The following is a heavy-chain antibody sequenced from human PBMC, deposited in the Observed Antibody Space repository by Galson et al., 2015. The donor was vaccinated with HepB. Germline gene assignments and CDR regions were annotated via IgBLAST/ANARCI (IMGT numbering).Heavy chain of an antibody. CDR2: IIPIFGTA. V-gene: IGHV1-69*01. CDR1: GGTFSSYA. D-gene: IGHD2-2*03. J-gene: IGHJ6*03. Sequence: SCKASGGTFSSYAISWVRQAPGQGLEWMGGIIPIFGTANYAQKFQGRVTITADESTSTAYMELSSLRSEDTAVYYCARVGYCSSTSCLKKGYYYYYMDVWGKGTTVTVSS. CDR3: ARVGYCSSTSCLKKGYYYYYMDV.